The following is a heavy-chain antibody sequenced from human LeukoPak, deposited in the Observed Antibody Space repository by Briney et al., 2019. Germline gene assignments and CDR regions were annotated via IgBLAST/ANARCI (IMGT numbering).Heavy chain of an antibody. CDR1: GGSISSYY. CDR2: IYYSGST. Sequence: SETLSLTCTVSGGSISSYYWSWIRQPPGKGLEWIGYIYYSGSTNYNPSLKSRVTISVDTSKNQFSLKLSSVTAADTAVYYCADGSGSSLDYWGQGTLVTVSS. V-gene: IGHV4-59*12. D-gene: IGHD3-10*01. J-gene: IGHJ4*02. CDR3: ADGSGSSLDY.